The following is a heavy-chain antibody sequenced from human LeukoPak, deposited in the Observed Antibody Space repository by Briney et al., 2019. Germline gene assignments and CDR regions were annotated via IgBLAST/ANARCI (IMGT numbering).Heavy chain of an antibody. J-gene: IGHJ5*02. CDR3: ARGFGSGSYLDWFDP. D-gene: IGHD3-10*01. V-gene: IGHV4-34*01. CDR1: GGSFSGYY. Sequence: SETLSLTCAVYGGSFSGYYWSWIRQPPGKGLEWIGEINHSGSTNYNPSLKSRVTISVDTPKNQFSLKLSSVTAADTAVYYCARGFGSGSYLDWFDPWGQGTLVTVSS. CDR2: INHSGST.